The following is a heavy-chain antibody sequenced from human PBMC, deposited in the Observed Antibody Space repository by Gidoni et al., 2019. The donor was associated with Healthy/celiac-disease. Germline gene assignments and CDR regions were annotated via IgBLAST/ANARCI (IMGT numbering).Heavy chain of an antibody. V-gene: IGHV3-66*01. J-gene: IGHJ4*02. CDR2: IYSGGST. CDR3: ARDADYSSSWSAFDY. D-gene: IGHD6-13*01. CDR1: GFTVSSNY. Sequence: EVQLVESGGGLVQPGVSLRLSCSASGFTVSSNYMSWVRQAPGKGLEWVSVIYSGGSTYYADSVKGRFTISRDNSKNTLYLQMNSLRAEDTAVYYCARDADYSSSWSAFDYWGQGTLVTVSS.